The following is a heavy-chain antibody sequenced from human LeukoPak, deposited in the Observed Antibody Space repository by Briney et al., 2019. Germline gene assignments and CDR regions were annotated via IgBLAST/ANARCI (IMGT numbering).Heavy chain of an antibody. CDR1: GGSFISGYY. J-gene: IGHJ4*02. Sequence: KPSETLSLTCAVYGGSFISGYYWTFIRQTPEKGLEWIGEIHHSGSTNYNPTYNPSLKSRVTISLDTSKNQVSLKLNSVTAADTALYYCATFRWAVGFEYWGQGILVTVSS. CDR2: IHHSGST. V-gene: IGHV4-34*01. D-gene: IGHD6-13*01. CDR3: ATFRWAVGFEY.